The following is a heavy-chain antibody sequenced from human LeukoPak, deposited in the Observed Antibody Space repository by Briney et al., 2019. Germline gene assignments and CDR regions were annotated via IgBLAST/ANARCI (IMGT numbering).Heavy chain of an antibody. CDR1: GFTFGVYA. CDR3: TRGIAARLFH. CDR2: IRSKAYGGTT. J-gene: IGHJ4*02. D-gene: IGHD6-6*01. V-gene: IGHV3-49*04. Sequence: PGGSLRLSCTASGFTFGVYAMSWVRQAPGKGLEWVGFIRSKAYGGTTEYAASVKGRFTISRDDSKGIAYLRMNSLKTEDTAVYYCTRGIAARLFHWGQGTLVTVSS.